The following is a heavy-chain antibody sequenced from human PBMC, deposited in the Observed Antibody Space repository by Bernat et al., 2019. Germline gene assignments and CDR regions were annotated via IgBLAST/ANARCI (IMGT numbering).Heavy chain of an antibody. Sequence: QVQLVESGGGLVKPGGSLRHSCAASGFTFSDYYMSWIRQAPGKGLDWVSYISSSSSYTNYADSVKGRFTISRDNAKNSLYPQMNSLRAEDTAVYYCAGGTSTSAPYMDVWVKGTTVTVS. J-gene: IGHJ6*03. CDR3: AGGTSTSAPYMDV. CDR2: ISSSSSYT. CDR1: GFTFSDYY. V-gene: IGHV3-11*05.